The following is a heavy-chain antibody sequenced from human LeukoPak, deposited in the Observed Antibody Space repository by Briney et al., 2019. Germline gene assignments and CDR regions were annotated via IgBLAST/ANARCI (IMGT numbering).Heavy chain of an antibody. CDR2: IYYSGST. V-gene: IGHV4-39*07. J-gene: IGHJ6*03. Sequence: SETLSLTCTVSGGSISSSSYYWGWIRQPPGKGLEWIGSIYYSGSTYYNPSLKSRVTISVDTSKNQFSLKLSSVTAADTAVYYYASQPSGSYYYYYYMDVWGKGTTVTVSS. D-gene: IGHD1-26*01. CDR3: ASQPSGSYYYYYYMDV. CDR1: GGSISSSSYY.